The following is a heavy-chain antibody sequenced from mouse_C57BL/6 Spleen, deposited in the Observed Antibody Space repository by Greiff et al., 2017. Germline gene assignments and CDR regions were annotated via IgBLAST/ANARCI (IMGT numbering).Heavy chain of an antibody. CDR1: GFTFSDYG. J-gene: IGHJ2*01. CDR3: ARGGTFDY. Sequence: EVKLQESGGGLVKPGGSLKLSCAASGFTFSDYGMHWVRQAPEKGLEWVAYISSGRSTIYYADTVKGRFTISRDNAKNTLFLQMTSLRSEETAMYYCARGGTFDYWGQGTTLTVSS. V-gene: IGHV5-17*01. D-gene: IGHD3-3*01. CDR2: ISSGRSTI.